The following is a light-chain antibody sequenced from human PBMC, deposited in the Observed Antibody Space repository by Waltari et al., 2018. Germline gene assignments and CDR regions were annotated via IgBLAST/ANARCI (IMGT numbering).Light chain of an antibody. CDR2: WAS. CDR3: QQYYSTPYT. Sequence: DIVMTQSQDSLAVSLGERATSNCKSSQSVLYSSNNKNYLACYQQKPGQPPKLLIYWASTRESGVPDRFSGSGSGTDFTLTISSLQAEDVAVYYCQQYYSTPYTFGQGTKLEIK. CDR1: QSVLYSSNNKNY. V-gene: IGKV4-1*01. J-gene: IGKJ2*01.